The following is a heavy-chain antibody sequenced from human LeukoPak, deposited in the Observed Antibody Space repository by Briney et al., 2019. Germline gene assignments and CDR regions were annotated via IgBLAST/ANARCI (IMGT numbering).Heavy chain of an antibody. D-gene: IGHD3-22*01. CDR1: GFTFSSYE. CDR3: ARSYYDSSDYYNWFDP. J-gene: IGHJ5*02. V-gene: IGHV3-48*03. CDR2: ISSSGSTI. Sequence: TGGSLRLSCAASGFTFSSYEMNWVRQAPGKGLEWVSYISSSGSTIYYADSVKGRFTISRDNAKNSLYLQMNSLRAEDTAVYYCARSYYDSSDYYNWFDPWGQGTLVTVSS.